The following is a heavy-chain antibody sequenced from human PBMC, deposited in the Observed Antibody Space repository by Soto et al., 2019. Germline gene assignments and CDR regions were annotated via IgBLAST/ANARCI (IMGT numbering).Heavy chain of an antibody. CDR1: GDTFAFYS. CDR2: INPILSMS. CDR3: ATSYGSGYRAFDY. J-gene: IGHJ4*02. V-gene: IGHV1-69*02. D-gene: IGHD3-10*01. Sequence: QVQLVQSGAEVKRPGSSVKVSCKASGDTFAFYSINWVRQAPGLGLEWMGRINPILSMSNYAQRSQGRVTMTADKSTSTAYRVLNSLRSEDTAMYYCATSYGSGYRAFDYWGQGALGTVSS.